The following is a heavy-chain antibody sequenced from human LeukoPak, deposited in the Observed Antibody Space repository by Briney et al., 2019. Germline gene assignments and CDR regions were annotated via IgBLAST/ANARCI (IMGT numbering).Heavy chain of an antibody. CDR1: GYTFTSYD. J-gene: IGHJ4*02. V-gene: IGHV1-8*01. D-gene: IGHD3-3*01. CDR3: ARNLITIFGVVIQAFAY. Sequence: GASVKVSCKASGYTFTSYDFNWVRQATGQGLEWMGLMNPNSGNTGYAQKFQGRVTMTRNTSISTAYMELSSLRSEDTAVYYCARNLITIFGVVIQAFAYWGQGTLVTVSS. CDR2: MNPNSGNT.